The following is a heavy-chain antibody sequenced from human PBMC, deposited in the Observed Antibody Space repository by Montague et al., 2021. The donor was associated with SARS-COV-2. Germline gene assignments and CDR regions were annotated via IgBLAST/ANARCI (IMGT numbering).Heavy chain of an antibody. V-gene: IGHV4-39*01. CDR2: VLYSGTT. CDR3: VIQAGDYGDFGGIYYYNGVDV. CDR1: GRSMRSDRFY. J-gene: IGHJ6*02. Sequence: SETLSLTCNVSGRSMRSDRFYWVWIRQPPGRSLEWIGYVLYSGTTYYNPSLKSRVTISADTSKNEFFLEMTSVTAADTAVYYCVIQAGDYGDFGGIYYYNGVDVWGQGTTVTDSS. D-gene: IGHD4-17*01.